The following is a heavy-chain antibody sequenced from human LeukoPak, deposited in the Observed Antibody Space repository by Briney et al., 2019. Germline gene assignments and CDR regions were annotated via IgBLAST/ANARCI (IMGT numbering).Heavy chain of an antibody. CDR3: ARQHNILTDFDI. D-gene: IGHD3-9*01. V-gene: IGHV1-69*06. CDR2: IIPIFGTA. J-gene: IGHJ3*02. CDR1: GGTFSSYA. Sequence: EASVKVSCKASGGTFSSYAISWVRQAPGQGLEWMGGIIPIFGTANYAQKFQGRVTITADKSTSTAYMELSSLRSEDTAVYYCARQHNILTDFDIWGQGTMVTVSS.